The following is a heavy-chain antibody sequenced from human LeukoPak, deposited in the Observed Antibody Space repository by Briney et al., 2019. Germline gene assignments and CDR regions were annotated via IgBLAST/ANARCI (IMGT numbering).Heavy chain of an antibody. J-gene: IGHJ4*02. D-gene: IGHD3-10*01. CDR1: GFTFSSYW. V-gene: IGHV3-7*01. CDR3: ARVSRPTNGEGSVW. Sequence: GGSLRLSCAASGFTFSSYWMSWVRQAPGKGLEWVANIKQDGSEKYYVDPVKGRFTISRDNAKNSLYLQMNSLRAEDTAVYYCARVSRPTNGEGSVWWGQGTLVTVSS. CDR2: IKQDGSEK.